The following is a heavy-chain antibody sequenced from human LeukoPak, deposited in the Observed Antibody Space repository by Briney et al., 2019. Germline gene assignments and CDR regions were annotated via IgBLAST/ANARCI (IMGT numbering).Heavy chain of an antibody. CDR2: IKQDGTEK. V-gene: IGHV3-7*04. J-gene: IGHJ4*02. Sequence: GGSLTLSCAASGFTFSSYWMSWVRQAPGEGLEWVANIKQDGTEKYYMDSVKGRFSISRDNAKNSLYLQMNALRAEDTAVYYCARDVRPDYWGQGTLVTVST. CDR3: ARDVRPDY. D-gene: IGHD6-6*01. CDR1: GFTFSSYW.